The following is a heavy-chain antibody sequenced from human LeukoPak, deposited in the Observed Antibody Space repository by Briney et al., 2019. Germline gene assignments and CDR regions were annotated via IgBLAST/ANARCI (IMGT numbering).Heavy chain of an antibody. V-gene: IGHV4-59*08. CDR3: ARNTYYYDSSGYCRAFDI. J-gene: IGHJ3*02. CDR2: IYYSGST. D-gene: IGHD3-22*01. Sequence: KTSETLSLTCTVSGVSISRYHWSWIRQPPGKGLEWIGYIYYSGSTNYNPSLKSRVTISVDTSKNQFSLKLSSVTATDTAVYYCARNTYYYDSSGYCRAFDIWGQGTMDTVSS. CDR1: GVSISRYH.